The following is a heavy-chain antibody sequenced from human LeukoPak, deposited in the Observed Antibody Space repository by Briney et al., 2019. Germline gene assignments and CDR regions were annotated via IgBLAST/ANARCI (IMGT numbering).Heavy chain of an antibody. CDR1: GYTFTGYY. D-gene: IGHD3-10*01. V-gene: IGHV1-2*02. CDR2: INPNSGGT. CDR3: ARASSRGEYYFDY. J-gene: IGHJ4*02. Sequence: PVASVKVSCKASGYTFTGYYMHWVRQAPGQGLEWMGWINPNSGGTNYAQKFQGRVTMTRDTSISTAYMELSRLRSDDTAVYYCARASSRGEYYFDYWGQGTLVTVSS.